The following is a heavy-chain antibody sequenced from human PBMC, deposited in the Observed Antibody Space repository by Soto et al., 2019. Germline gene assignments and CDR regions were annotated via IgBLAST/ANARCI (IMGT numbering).Heavy chain of an antibody. V-gene: IGHV3-23*01. J-gene: IGHJ4*02. Sequence: LRLSCAASGFMFNNYAMSWVRQAPGKGLEWVSTVSVSGGTTYYADSLKGRFTISRDNSKKTVYLQMNRLRADDTAIYYCAKGLYYYDSSGYRLFDYWGQGTLVTVPQ. D-gene: IGHD3-22*01. CDR2: VSVSGGTT. CDR3: AKGLYYYDSSGYRLFDY. CDR1: GFMFNNYA.